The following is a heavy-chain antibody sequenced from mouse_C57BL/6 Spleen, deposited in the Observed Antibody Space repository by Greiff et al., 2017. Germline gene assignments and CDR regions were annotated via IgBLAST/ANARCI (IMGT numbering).Heavy chain of an antibody. Sequence: QVQLQQPGAELVKPGASVKLSCKASGYTFTSYWMHWVKQRPGRGLEWIGRIDPNSGGTKYNEKFKSKATLTVDKPSSTAYMQLSSLTSEDSAVYCCARDTTVVARGTWFAYWGQGALVTVSA. D-gene: IGHD1-1*01. CDR2: IDPNSGGT. CDR3: ARDTTVVARGTWFAY. CDR1: GYTFTSYW. V-gene: IGHV1-72*01. J-gene: IGHJ3*01.